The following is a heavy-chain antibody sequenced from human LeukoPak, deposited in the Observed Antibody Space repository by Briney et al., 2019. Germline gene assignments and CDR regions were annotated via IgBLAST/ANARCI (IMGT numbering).Heavy chain of an antibody. Sequence: GESLRISCETSGYSFTTYWIGWVGQMPGAGLEWVGAIYPDDSDARYSPSFQGQVIISADKSIRTAYLQWSSLKASDTAMYYCARQRRALATINYFDPWGQGTLVTVSS. V-gene: IGHV5-51*01. CDR2: IYPDDSDA. CDR1: GYSFTTYW. J-gene: IGHJ5*02. D-gene: IGHD4/OR15-4a*01. CDR3: ARQRRALATINYFDP.